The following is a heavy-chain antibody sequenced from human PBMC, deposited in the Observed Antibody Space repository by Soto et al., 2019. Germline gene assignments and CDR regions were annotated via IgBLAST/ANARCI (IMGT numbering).Heavy chain of an antibody. CDR3: AKLVSTPSPGIF. D-gene: IGHD2-15*01. CDR1: GFTFSSYA. Sequence: EVQLLESGGGLVQPGGSLRLSCAASGFTFSSYAMSWVRQAPGKGLEWVSTITGTGGNTYYAASITGRFTISRDNSKNTLYLQMNSLRAEDTALYYCAKLVSTPSPGIFWGQGSMVTVSS. J-gene: IGHJ4*02. CDR2: ITGTGGNT. V-gene: IGHV3-23*01.